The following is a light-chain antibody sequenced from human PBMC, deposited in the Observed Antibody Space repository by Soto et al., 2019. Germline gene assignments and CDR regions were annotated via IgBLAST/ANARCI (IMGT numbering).Light chain of an antibody. V-gene: IGKV3-20*01. J-gene: IGKJ1*01. CDR2: GAS. CDR3: QQYGTLPWT. CDR1: QSVSNNY. Sequence: EIVLTQSPCTLSLSAGERATLSCRASQSVSNNYLAWYQQKPGQAPRLLIYGASNRATGIPERFSGSGSGTEFTLTISSLEPEDFAVYYCQQYGTLPWTFGQGTKVDIK.